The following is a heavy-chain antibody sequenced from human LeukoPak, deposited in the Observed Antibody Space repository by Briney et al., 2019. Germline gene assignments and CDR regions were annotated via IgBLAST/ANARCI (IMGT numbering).Heavy chain of an antibody. D-gene: IGHD6-19*01. CDR1: GFTFSSYG. V-gene: IGHV3-30*18. CDR2: ISYDGSNK. Sequence: GGSLRLSCAASGFTFSSYGMHWVRQAPGKGLEWVAVISYDGSNKYYADSVKGRFTISRDNSKNTLYLQMNSLRAEYTAVYYCAKSTSAGYYYYGMDVWGQGTTVTVPS. CDR3: AKSTSAGYYYYGMDV. J-gene: IGHJ6*02.